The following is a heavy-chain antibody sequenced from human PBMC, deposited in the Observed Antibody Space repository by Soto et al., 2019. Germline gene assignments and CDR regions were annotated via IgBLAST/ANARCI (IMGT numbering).Heavy chain of an antibody. V-gene: IGHV3-48*01. D-gene: IGHD5-18*01. CDR1: GFTFISDS. CDR2: ISSSSSTI. CDR3: ARDYSSYGPFDY. Sequence: GGSLRLSCAASGFTFISDSMNWVLQAPGKGLEWVSYISSSSSTIYYADSVKGRFTISRDNAKNSLYLQMNSLRAEDTAVYYCARDYSSYGPFDYWGQGTLVTVSS. J-gene: IGHJ4*02.